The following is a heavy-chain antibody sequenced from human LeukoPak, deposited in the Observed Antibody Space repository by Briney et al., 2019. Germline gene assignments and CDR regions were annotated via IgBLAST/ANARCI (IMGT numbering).Heavy chain of an antibody. D-gene: IGHD1-26*01. V-gene: IGHV4-34*01. Sequence: SETLSLTCAVYGGSFSGYYWSWLRQPPGKGLEWIGEINHSGSTNYNPSLKSRVTISVDTSKNQFSLKLSSVTAADTAVYYCARRGRATTFGYYYYYMDVWGKGTTVTVSS. CDR2: INHSGST. J-gene: IGHJ6*03. CDR1: GGSFSGYY. CDR3: ARRGRATTFGYYYYYMDV.